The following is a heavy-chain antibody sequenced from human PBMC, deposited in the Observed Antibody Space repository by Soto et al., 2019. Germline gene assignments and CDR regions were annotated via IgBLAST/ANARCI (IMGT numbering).Heavy chain of an antibody. D-gene: IGHD2-2*01. CDR3: ARRHGYCNSTCFYGYYGMDV. J-gene: IGHJ6*02. CDR1: GGSISSSSYY. CDR2: VSYSGST. Sequence: QLQLQESGPGLVKPSENLSLTCTVSGGSISSSSYYWGWIRQPPGKGLEWIGSVSYSGSTYYYPSHRIRFTRSVDTSNNQFSLKLRSVTATDTAVYFCARRHGYCNSTCFYGYYGMDVWGQGTTVTVSS. V-gene: IGHV4-39*01.